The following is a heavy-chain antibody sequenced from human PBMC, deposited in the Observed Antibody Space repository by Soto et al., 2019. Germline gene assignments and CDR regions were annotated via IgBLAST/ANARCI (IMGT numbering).Heavy chain of an antibody. CDR2: IYSGGST. V-gene: IGHV3-66*01. D-gene: IGHD3-22*01. J-gene: IGHJ5*02. Sequence: EVPLVESGGGLVQPGGSLRLSCAASGFTVSSNYMSWVRQAPGKGLEWVSVIYSGGSTYDAHSVKGRFTISRDNSKSPQYLQMPSLRAEDSAVSYCPRTADSSGYSGWFAPWGQGTLVTVA. CDR1: GFTVSSNY. CDR3: PRTADSSGYSGWFAP.